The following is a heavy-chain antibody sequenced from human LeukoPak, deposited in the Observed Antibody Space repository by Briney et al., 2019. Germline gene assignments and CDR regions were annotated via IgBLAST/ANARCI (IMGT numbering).Heavy chain of an antibody. D-gene: IGHD3-22*01. Sequence: ASVKVSCKASGYTFTDYYMHWVQQAPGKGLEWMGLVDPEDGETIYAEKFQGRVTITADTSTDTAYMELSSLRSEDTAVYYCAGDYDSSGYSALDYWGQGTPVTVSS. J-gene: IGHJ4*02. CDR2: VDPEDGET. CDR3: AGDYDSSGYSALDY. V-gene: IGHV1-69-2*01. CDR1: GYTFTDYY.